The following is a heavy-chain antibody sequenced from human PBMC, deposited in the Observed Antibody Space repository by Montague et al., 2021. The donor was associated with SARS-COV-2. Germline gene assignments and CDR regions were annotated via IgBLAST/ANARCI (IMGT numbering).Heavy chain of an antibody. CDR2: LYTRGST. Sequence: SETLSLTCTVSGGSISNYYWTWIRQPAGKGLEWIGRLYTRGSTTYNPSLKSRVTMSVDISKNQFSLNVTSVTAADTAIYYCARESGYSSGWRYYYGMDVWGQGTTVTVS. CDR1: GGSISNYY. CDR3: ARESGYSSGWRYYYGMDV. D-gene: IGHD6-19*01. V-gene: IGHV4-4*07. J-gene: IGHJ6*02.